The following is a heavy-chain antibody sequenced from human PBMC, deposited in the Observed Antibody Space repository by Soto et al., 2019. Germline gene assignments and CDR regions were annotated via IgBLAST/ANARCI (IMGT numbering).Heavy chain of an antibody. V-gene: IGHV3-53*02. CDR2: IYSDGTT. D-gene: IGHD3-3*01. CDR3: AILSD. J-gene: IGHJ4*02. Sequence: EVQLVETGGGLIQPGGSLRLSCAASGFTVSSNYMNWVRQAPGKGLEWVSIIYSDGTTSYADSVKGRFTISRDNFKNTLHLQMNRLRAEDTVVYYCAILSDWGQGTLVTVSS. CDR1: GFTVSSNY.